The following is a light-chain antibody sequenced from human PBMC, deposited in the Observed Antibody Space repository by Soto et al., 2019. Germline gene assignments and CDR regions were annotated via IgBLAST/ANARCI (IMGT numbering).Light chain of an antibody. CDR2: DAS. CDR1: QSVNSY. J-gene: IGKJ4*01. V-gene: IGKV3-11*01. CDR3: QQRSNWPPT. Sequence: EIVLTQSPATLSLSPGERATLSCRASQSVNSYLAWYQQKPGQAPRLLIYDASNRATGIPARFSGSGSGTDFTLTIRSLEPEYFAVYYCQQRSNWPPTFGGGTKVEIK.